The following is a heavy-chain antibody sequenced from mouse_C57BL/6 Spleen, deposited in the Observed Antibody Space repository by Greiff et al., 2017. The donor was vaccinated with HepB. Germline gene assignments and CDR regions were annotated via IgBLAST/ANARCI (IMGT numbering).Heavy chain of an antibody. CDR3: ARQGGYDDGSGSMDD. CDR2: INPNNGDT. D-gene: IGHD1-1*01. J-gene: IGHJ4*01. V-gene: IGHV1-22*01. Sequence: VQLQQSGPELVKPGASLKMSCKASGYTFTDYNMHWVNQSHGKSLEWLGYINPNNGDTSYNQKFKGKATLTVNKSSSTAYMELRSLTSEDSAVYYCARQGGYDDGSGSMDDWGEGTSVTVSS. CDR1: GYTFTDYN.